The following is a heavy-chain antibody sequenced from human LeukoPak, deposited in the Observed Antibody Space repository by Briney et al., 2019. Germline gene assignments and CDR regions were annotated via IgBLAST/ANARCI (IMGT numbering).Heavy chain of an antibody. V-gene: IGHV4-59*08. CDR1: GGFISFYL. Sequence: SDTVSLTRTVWGGFISFYLWMGPPHPPGKALEGSGNLYYSGSTNYNPSLQSRVTISVDTSKNQFSLKLSSVPAADTAVYYCARLVVPAARAYYYYYYMDVWGKGTTVTVSS. J-gene: IGHJ6*03. D-gene: IGHD2-2*01. CDR2: LYYSGST. CDR3: ARLVVPAARAYYYYYYMDV.